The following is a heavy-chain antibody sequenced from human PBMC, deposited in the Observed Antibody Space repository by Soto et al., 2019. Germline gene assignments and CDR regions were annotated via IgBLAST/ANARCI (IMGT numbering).Heavy chain of an antibody. CDR3: AKDNDLDRDGPFD. J-gene: IGHJ4*02. CDR2: ISWNSGDI. V-gene: IGHV3-9*01. CDR1: GFSFDDYG. D-gene: IGHD2-2*03. Sequence: EVQLVESGGGSVQPGRSLRLSCAASGFSFDDYGMHWVRQGPGKGLEWVSGISWNSGDIYYADSVKGRFTISRDNAKRSLYLQMNSLRTEDTALYYCAKDNDLDRDGPFDWGQGILVTVSS.